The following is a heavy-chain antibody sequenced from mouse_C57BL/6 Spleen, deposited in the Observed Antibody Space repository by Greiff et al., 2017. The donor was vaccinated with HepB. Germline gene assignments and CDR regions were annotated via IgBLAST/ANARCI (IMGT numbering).Heavy chain of an antibody. J-gene: IGHJ4*01. CDR1: GYTFTGYW. CDR2: ILPGSGST. V-gene: IGHV1-9*01. CDR3: ASQLRLTLYYAMDY. D-gene: IGHD3-2*02. Sequence: VQLQQSGAELMKPGASVKLSCKATGYTFTGYWIEWVKQRPGHGLEWIGEILPGSGSTNYNEKFKGKATFTADTSSNTAYMQLSSLPTDDSAIYYLASQLRLTLYYAMDYWGQGTSVTVSS.